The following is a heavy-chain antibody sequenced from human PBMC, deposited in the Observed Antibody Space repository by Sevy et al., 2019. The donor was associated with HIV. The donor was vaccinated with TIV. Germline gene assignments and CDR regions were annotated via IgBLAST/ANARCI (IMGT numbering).Heavy chain of an antibody. D-gene: IGHD2-2*01. J-gene: IGHJ3*02. Sequence: SETLSLTCAVYGGSFSGYYWSWIRQPPGKGLEWIGEINHSGSTNYNPSLKSRVTISGDTSKNQFSLKLSSVTAADTAVYYCARRCSSTSCSHAFDIWGQGTMVTVSS. CDR2: INHSGST. V-gene: IGHV4-34*01. CDR3: ARRCSSTSCSHAFDI. CDR1: GGSFSGYY.